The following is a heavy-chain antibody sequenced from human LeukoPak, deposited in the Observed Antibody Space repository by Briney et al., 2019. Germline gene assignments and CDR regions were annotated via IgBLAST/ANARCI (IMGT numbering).Heavy chain of an antibody. CDR3: ARVYYYDSSGYYYGWFDP. CDR2: ISSSSSYI. J-gene: IGHJ5*02. D-gene: IGHD3-22*01. Sequence: GGSLRLSCAVSGFTFSSDWMIWVRQAPGKGLEWVSSISSSSSYIYYADSVKGRFTISRDNAKNSLYLQMNSLRAEDTAVYYCARVYYYDSSGYYYGWFDPWGQGTLVTVSS. V-gene: IGHV3-21*01. CDR1: GFTFSSDW.